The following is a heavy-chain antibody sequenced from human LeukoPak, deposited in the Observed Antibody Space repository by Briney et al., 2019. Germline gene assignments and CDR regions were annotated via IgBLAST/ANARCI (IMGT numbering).Heavy chain of an antibody. D-gene: IGHD3-22*01. CDR2: FDPEDGET. CDR3: ATAPLGGYYDSSGYSWYFDY. J-gene: IGHJ4*02. Sequence: ASVKVSCKVSGYTLTELSMHWVRQAPGKGLEWMAGFDPEDGETIYAQKFQGRVAMTEDTSTDTAYMELSSLRSEDTAVYYCATAPLGGYYDSSGYSWYFDYWGQGTLVTVSS. V-gene: IGHV1-24*01. CDR1: GYTLTELS.